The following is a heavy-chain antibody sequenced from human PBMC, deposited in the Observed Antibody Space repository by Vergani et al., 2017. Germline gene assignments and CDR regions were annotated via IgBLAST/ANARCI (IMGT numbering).Heavy chain of an antibody. CDR3: ASQSYYYDSSGDFDY. J-gene: IGHJ4*02. Sequence: QVQLQESGPGLVKPSGSLSLTCAVSGGSISSSNWWSWVRQPPGKGLEWIGEIYHSGSTNYNPSLKSRVTISVDKSKNQFSLKLSSVTAADTAVYYCASQSYYYDSSGDFDYWGQGTLVTVSS. CDR1: GGSISSSNW. CDR2: IYHSGST. D-gene: IGHD3-22*01. V-gene: IGHV4-4*02.